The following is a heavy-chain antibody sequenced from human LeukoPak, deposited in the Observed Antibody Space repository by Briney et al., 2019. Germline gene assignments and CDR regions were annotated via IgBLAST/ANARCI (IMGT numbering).Heavy chain of an antibody. J-gene: IGHJ4*02. CDR1: GGFISSSSYF. D-gene: IGHD5-18*01. Sequence: PSETLSLTCTVSGGFISSSSYFWGWIRQPPGKGLEWIGSIYYSGSTSYNTSLKSRVTISVDTSKNQFSLKLSSVTAADTAVYYCAREAWIQLWFFDYWGQGTLATVSS. V-gene: IGHV4-39*02. CDR3: AREAWIQLWFFDY. CDR2: IYYSGST.